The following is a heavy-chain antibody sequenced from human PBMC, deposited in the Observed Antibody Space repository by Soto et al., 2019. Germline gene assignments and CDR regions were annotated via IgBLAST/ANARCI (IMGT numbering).Heavy chain of an antibody. D-gene: IGHD3-22*01. J-gene: IGHJ6*02. CDR1: GYTFTSYA. V-gene: IGHV1-3*01. Sequence: ASVKVSCKASGYTFTSYAMHWVRQAPGQRLEWMGWINPGNGNTKYSQKFQGRVTITRDTSASTAYMELSSLRSEDTAVYYCARDKKITMIVVVIRDYGMDVWGQGTTVTVSS. CDR2: INPGNGNT. CDR3: ARDKKITMIVVVIRDYGMDV.